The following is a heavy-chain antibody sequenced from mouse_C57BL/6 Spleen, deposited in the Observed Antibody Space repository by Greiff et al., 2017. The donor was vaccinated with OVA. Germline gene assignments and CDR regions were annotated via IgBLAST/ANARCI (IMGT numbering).Heavy chain of an antibody. D-gene: IGHD1-2*01. CDR1: GFTFSDYG. Sequence: EVMLVESGGGLVKPGGSLKLSCAASGFTFSDYGMHWVRQAPEKGLEWVAYISSGSSTIYYADTVKGRFTISRDNAKNTLFLQMTSLRSEDTAMYYCARKALLRPYWYFDVWGTGTTVTVSS. CDR3: ARKALLRPYWYFDV. V-gene: IGHV5-17*01. CDR2: ISSGSSTI. J-gene: IGHJ1*03.